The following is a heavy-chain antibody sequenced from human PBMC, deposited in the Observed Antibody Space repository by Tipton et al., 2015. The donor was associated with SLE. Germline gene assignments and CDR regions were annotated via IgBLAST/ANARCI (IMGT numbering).Heavy chain of an antibody. CDR2: ISSSGSTI. V-gene: IGHV3-48*03. J-gene: IGHJ4*02. Sequence: SLRLSCAASGFTFSSYEVNWVRQAPGKGLEWVSYISSSGSTIYYADSVKGRFTISRDNAKNSLYLQMNSLRAEDTAVYYCARGVLSATFDYWGQGTLVTVSS. CDR1: GFTFSSYE. CDR3: ARGVLSATFDY.